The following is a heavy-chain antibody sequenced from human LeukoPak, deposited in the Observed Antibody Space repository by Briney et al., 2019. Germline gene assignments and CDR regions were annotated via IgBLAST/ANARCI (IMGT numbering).Heavy chain of an antibody. D-gene: IGHD3-22*01. V-gene: IGHV3-23*01. J-gene: IGHJ4*02. CDR3: TKGGVVSAFGY. CDR1: GFSFCTYA. Sequence: GGSLRLSCAASGFSFCTYAMSWGRQAPGKGLECVSTVSGSGGNTYYTDAVKGRFTISRDNSKNTLFLQMSSLRAEDTALYYCTKGGVVSAFGYWGQGVLVTVSS. CDR2: VSGSGGNT.